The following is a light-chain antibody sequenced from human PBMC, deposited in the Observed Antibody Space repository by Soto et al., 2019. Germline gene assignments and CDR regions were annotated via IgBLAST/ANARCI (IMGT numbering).Light chain of an antibody. V-gene: IGKV1-5*01. Sequence: IPMNQSPSTLSASVGDRVTITCRASQSISSWLAWYQQKPGKAPKLLIYDASSLESGVPSRSSGSRSGTEFTLTISSLQPDDFATYYCRQYNSYSITFGQGTRLEIK. CDR2: DAS. CDR1: QSISSW. J-gene: IGKJ5*01. CDR3: RQYNSYSIT.